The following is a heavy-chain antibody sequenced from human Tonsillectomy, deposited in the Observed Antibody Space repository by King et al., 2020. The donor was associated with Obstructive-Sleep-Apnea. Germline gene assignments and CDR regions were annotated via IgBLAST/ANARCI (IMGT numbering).Heavy chain of an antibody. D-gene: IGHD3-10*01. CDR1: GGSVSSGNYY. V-gene: IGHV4-61*01. J-gene: IGHJ4*02. CDR2: IYYSGNT. CDR3: AREARGTTMVRGVIITEDYFDY. Sequence: LQLQESGPGLVKPSETLSLTCTVSGGSVSSGNYYWSWIRQPPGKGLEWIGDIYYSGNTNYNPSLKSRVTISVDTSKNQFSLKLSSVTAADTAVYYCAREARGTTMVRGVIITEDYFDYWGQGILVTVSS.